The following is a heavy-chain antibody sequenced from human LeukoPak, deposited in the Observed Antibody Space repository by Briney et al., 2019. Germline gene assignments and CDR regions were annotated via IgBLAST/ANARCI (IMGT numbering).Heavy chain of an antibody. D-gene: IGHD4-17*01. Sequence: ASVKVSCKASGYTFTSYGISWVRQAPGQGLEWMGWISAYNGNTNYAQKLQGRVTMTTDTSTSTAYMELRSLRSDDTAVYYCASSKNYGDPKSYYYYYMDVWGKGTTVTISS. J-gene: IGHJ6*03. V-gene: IGHV1-18*01. CDR2: ISAYNGNT. CDR3: ASSKNYGDPKSYYYYYMDV. CDR1: GYTFTSYG.